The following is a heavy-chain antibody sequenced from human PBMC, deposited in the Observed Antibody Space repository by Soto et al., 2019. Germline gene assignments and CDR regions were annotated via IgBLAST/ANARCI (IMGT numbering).Heavy chain of an antibody. Sequence: GESLKISCKGSGYSFTSYWISWVRQMPGKGLEWMGRIDPSDSYTNYSPSFQGHVTISADKSISTAYLQWSSLKASDTAMYYCARHFKDTAMVSAFDIWGQGTMVTVS. CDR2: IDPSDSYT. J-gene: IGHJ3*02. V-gene: IGHV5-10-1*01. CDR1: GYSFTSYW. D-gene: IGHD5-18*01. CDR3: ARHFKDTAMVSAFDI.